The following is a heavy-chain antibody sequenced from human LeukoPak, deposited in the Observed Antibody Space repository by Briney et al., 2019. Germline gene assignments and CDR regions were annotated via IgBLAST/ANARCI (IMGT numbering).Heavy chain of an antibody. Sequence: SETLSLTCTVSGGSISSGGYYWSWLRQHPGTGLEWIGYIYYSGSTYYNPSLKSRVTISVDTSKNQFSLKLSSVTAADTAVYYCARGILTAVAATRRNWFDPWGQGTLVTVSS. CDR1: GGSISSGGYY. CDR2: IYYSGST. CDR3: ARGILTAVAATRRNWFDP. D-gene: IGHD6-19*01. J-gene: IGHJ5*02. V-gene: IGHV4-31*03.